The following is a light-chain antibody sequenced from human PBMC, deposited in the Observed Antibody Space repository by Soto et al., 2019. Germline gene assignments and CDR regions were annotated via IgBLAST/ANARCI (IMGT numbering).Light chain of an antibody. J-gene: IGKJ4*01. Sequence: EIVMTKSPATLYVSKGEIATLCCRAIQSVSSNLAWYQQRPGQAPRLLIYGASTRASGVPDRFSGSGSGTEFILTISSLQSEDSAVYYCQQYDVWPALTFGGGTKVDIK. CDR2: GAS. CDR3: QQYDVWPALT. V-gene: IGKV3-15*01. CDR1: QSVSSN.